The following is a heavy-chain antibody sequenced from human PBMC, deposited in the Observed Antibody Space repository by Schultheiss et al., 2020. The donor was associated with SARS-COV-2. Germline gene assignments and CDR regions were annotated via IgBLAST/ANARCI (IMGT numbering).Heavy chain of an antibody. D-gene: IGHD1-26*01. J-gene: IGHJ6*02. CDR2: ISSSSSTI. CDR1: GFTFSSYS. CDR3: ARDQAPSGGSYWGSGRGMDV. Sequence: GGSLRLSCAASGFTFSSYSMNWVRQAPGKGLEWVSYISSSSSTIYYADSVKGRFTISRDNSKNTLYLQMNSLRAEDTAVYYCARDQAPSGGSYWGSGRGMDVWGQGTTVTVSS. V-gene: IGHV3-48*01.